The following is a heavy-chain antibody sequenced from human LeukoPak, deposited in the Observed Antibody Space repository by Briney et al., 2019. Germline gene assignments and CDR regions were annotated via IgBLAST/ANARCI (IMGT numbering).Heavy chain of an antibody. CDR2: INTNTGNP. CDR3: VRDGYNSLSSDFDY. J-gene: IGHJ4*02. D-gene: IGHD3-22*01. CDR1: GYTFSNYT. V-gene: IGHV7-4-1*02. Sequence: ASVKVSCKASGYTFSNYTLNWVRQAPGQGLEWMGWINTNTGNPTYAQGFTGRFVFSLDTSVSTAYLQISSLKAEDTAVYYCVRDGYNSLSSDFDYWGQGTLVTVSS.